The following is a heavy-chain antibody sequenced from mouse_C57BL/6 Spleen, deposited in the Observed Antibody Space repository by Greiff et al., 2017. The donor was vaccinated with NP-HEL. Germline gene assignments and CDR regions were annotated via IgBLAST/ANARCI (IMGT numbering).Heavy chain of an antibody. V-gene: IGHV14-3*01. CDR1: GFNIKNTY. CDR3: ANFPYYYGRRGY. D-gene: IGHD1-1*01. CDR2: IDPANGNT. J-gene: IGHJ2*01. Sequence: EVQLQQSVAELVRPGASVKLSCTASGFNIKNTYMHWVKQRPDQGLEWIGRIDPANGNTKYAPKFQGKATLTADTSSNPAYLQLISLTSEDTAIYYCANFPYYYGRRGYWGQGTTLTVSS.